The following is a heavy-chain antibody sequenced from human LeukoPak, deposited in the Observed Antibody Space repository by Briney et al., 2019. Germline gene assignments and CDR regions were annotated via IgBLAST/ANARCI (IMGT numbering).Heavy chain of an antibody. V-gene: IGHV3-30-3*01. J-gene: IGHJ4*02. Sequence: GRSLRLSGAASGFTFSSYAMHWVRKSPGKGLEWVAVISYDGSNKYYADSVKGRFTISRDNSKNALYLQMNSLRAEDTAVYYCASLGYSDYWGQGTLVTVSS. CDR3: ASLGYSDY. CDR2: ISYDGSNK. D-gene: IGHD5-18*01. CDR1: GFTFSSYA.